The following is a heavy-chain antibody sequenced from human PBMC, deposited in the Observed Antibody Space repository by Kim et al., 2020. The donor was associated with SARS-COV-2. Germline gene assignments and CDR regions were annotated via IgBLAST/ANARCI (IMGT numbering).Heavy chain of an antibody. CDR1: GFTFTSYW. J-gene: IGHJ4*02. D-gene: IGHD6-25*01. CDR3: ASSLVAAPRTIY. Sequence: GGSLRLSCAASGFTFTSYWMTWVRQAPGKGLEWVATITQDGSDRYYVDGVRGRFTISGDNARTSSYLQMSSLRADDTAVYYCASSLVAAPRTIYWGQGTL. V-gene: IGHV3-7*01. CDR2: ITQDGSDR.